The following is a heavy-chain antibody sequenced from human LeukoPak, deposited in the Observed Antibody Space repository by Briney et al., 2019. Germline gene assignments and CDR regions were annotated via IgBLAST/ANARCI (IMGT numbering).Heavy chain of an antibody. D-gene: IGHD1-26*01. J-gene: IGHJ6*03. V-gene: IGHV4-4*07. CDR1: GGSISSYY. Sequence: SETLSLTCTVSGGSISSYYWSWIRQPAGKGLEWIGRIYTSGSTNYNPSLKSRVTMSVDTSKNQFSLKLSSVTAADTAVYYCARSRELLQGYYYYYMDVWGKGTTVTVSS. CDR3: ARSRELLQGYYYYYMDV. CDR2: IYTSGST.